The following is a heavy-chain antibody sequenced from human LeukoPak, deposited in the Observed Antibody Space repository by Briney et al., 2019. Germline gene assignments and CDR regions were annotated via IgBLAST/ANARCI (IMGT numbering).Heavy chain of an antibody. CDR2: IIPILGIA. D-gene: IGHD1-26*01. Sequence: SVKVSCKASGGTFSSYTISWVRQAPGQRLEWMGRIIPILGIANYAQKFQGRVTITRNTSISTAYMELSSLRSEDTAVYYCAGGRYYPDYWGQGTLVTVSS. J-gene: IGHJ4*02. V-gene: IGHV1-69*02. CDR3: AGGRYYPDY. CDR1: GGTFSSYT.